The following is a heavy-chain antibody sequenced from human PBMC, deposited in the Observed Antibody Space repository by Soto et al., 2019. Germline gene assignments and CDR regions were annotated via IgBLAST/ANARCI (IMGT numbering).Heavy chain of an antibody. CDR1: GFTFSSYA. J-gene: IGHJ5*02. CDR3: AKRTTRVVPAANWFDP. V-gene: IGHV3-23*01. CDR2: ISGSGGST. Sequence: GGSLRLSCAASGFTFSSYAMSWVRQAPGKGLEWVSAISGSGGSTYYADSVKGRFTISRDNSKNTLYLQMNSLRAEDTAVYYCAKRTTRVVPAANWFDPWGQGTLVTVSS. D-gene: IGHD2-2*01.